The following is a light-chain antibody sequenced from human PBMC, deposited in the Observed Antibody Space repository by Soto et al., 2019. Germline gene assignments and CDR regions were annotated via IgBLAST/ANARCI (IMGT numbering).Light chain of an antibody. CDR2: GAS. Sequence: DIVMTRPQATLSVSPGERATLSCSASQSVTSSYLTWYQQKPGQAPRLLIYGASTRAAGIPDRFSGSGSGTDFTLTISSLEPEDFAVYYCQQYGKLPITFGQGTRLEIK. V-gene: IGKV3-20*01. CDR1: QSVTSSY. J-gene: IGKJ5*01. CDR3: QQYGKLPIT.